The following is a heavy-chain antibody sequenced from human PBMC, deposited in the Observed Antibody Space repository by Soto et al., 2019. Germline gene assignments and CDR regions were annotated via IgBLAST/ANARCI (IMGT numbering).Heavy chain of an antibody. J-gene: IGHJ6*02. V-gene: IGHV4-30-4*01. Sequence: PSETLSLTCTVSGGSISSGDYYWSWIRQPPGKGLEWIGYIYYSGSTYYNPSLKSRVTISVDTSKNQFSLKLSSVTAADTAMYYCAREPWGGDCYGYYYDGMDVWGQGTTVTVSS. D-gene: IGHD2-21*02. CDR3: AREPWGGDCYGYYYDGMDV. CDR2: IYYSGST. CDR1: GGSISSGDYY.